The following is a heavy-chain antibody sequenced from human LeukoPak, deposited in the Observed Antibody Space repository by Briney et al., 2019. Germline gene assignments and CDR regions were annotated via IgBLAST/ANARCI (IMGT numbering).Heavy chain of an antibody. Sequence: GGTLRLSCAASGFTFSSYGMSWVRQAPGKGLEWVSAISASGGNTYYADSVKGRFTISRDNSKNTLFLQMNGLRADDTAVYYCAKIRSGSYYYFDYWGQGTLGTVSP. D-gene: IGHD1-26*01. J-gene: IGHJ4*02. V-gene: IGHV3-23*01. CDR1: GFTFSSYG. CDR2: ISASGGNT. CDR3: AKIRSGSYYYFDY.